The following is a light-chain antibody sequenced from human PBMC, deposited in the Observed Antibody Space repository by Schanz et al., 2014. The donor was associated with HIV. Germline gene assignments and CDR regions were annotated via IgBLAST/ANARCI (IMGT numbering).Light chain of an antibody. V-gene: IGKV1-27*01. CDR2: AAS. CDR3: QQANSFPPWT. CDR1: QGISSN. J-gene: IGKJ1*01. Sequence: DIPMTQSPSSLSASVGDRVTLTCRASQGISSNLAWYQQKPGKPPKLLIYAASGLESGVPSRFSGSGSGTDFTLTISSLQPEDFATYYCQQANSFPPWTFGQGTKV.